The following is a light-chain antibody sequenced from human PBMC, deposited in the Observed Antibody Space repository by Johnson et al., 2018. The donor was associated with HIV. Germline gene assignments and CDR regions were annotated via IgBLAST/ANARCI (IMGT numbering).Light chain of an antibody. Sequence: QSVLTQPPSVSAAPGQKVTISCSGSSSNIGNNYVSWYQQVPGTAPKLLIYENNKRPSGIPDRFSGSRSGTSATLGITGLQTGDEADYYCGTWDSSLSAFYVFGTATKVTVL. CDR3: GTWDSSLSAFYV. CDR1: SSNIGNNY. V-gene: IGLV1-51*02. J-gene: IGLJ1*01. CDR2: ENN.